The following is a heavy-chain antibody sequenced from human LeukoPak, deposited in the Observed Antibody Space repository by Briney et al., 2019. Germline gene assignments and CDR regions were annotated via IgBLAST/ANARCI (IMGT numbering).Heavy chain of an antibody. CDR2: IYPGDSDT. CDR1: GYSFTSYW. Sequence: GESLKISCKGSGYSFTSYWIGWVRQMPGKGLEWMGIIYPGDSDTRYSPSFQGQVTISADKSISTAYLQWSGLKASDTAMYYCARGRGIVVVVAATNIDYWGQGTLVTVSS. CDR3: ARGRGIVVVVAATNIDY. V-gene: IGHV5-51*01. D-gene: IGHD2-15*01. J-gene: IGHJ4*02.